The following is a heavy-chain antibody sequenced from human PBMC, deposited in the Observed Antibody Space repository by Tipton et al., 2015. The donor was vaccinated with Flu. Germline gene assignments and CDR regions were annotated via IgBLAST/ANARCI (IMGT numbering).Heavy chain of an antibody. CDR3: AKVGRGGNNWFDP. CDR2: ISYDGSNK. CDR1: GFTFSSYG. Sequence: SLRLSCAASGFTFSSYGMHWVRQAPGKGLEWVAVISYDGSNKYYADSVKGRFTISRDNSKNTLYLQMNSLRAEDTAVYYCAKVGRGGNNWFDPWGQGTLVTVSS. D-gene: IGHD2-15*01. J-gene: IGHJ5*02. V-gene: IGHV3-30*18.